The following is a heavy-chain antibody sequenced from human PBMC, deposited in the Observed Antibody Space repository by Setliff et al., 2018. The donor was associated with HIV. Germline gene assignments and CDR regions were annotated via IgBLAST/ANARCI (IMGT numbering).Heavy chain of an antibody. J-gene: IGHJ3*01. CDR1: GGSISSRTYY. Sequence: SETLSLTCTVSGGSISSRTYYWGCIRQPPGTGLEWIGSIYYSGTTYYNTYLKRRVTISIDKSKNQFSLNLSSVTAADTALYYCVKHFWTDYYDWRDTGAFDLWGQGKMVTVSS. CDR2: IYYSGTT. CDR3: VKHFWTDYYDWRDTGAFDL. D-gene: IGHD3-22*01. V-gene: IGHV4-39*01.